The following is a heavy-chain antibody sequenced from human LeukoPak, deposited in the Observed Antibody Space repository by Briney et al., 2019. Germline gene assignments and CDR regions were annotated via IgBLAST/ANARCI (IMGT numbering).Heavy chain of an antibody. V-gene: IGHV1-18*04. J-gene: IGHJ6*02. Sequence: ASVKVSCKASGFTFTSYGFNWVRRAPGQGLEWMGWISAYSDNKNFAQKFQDRVTMTTDTSTSTAYMELRSLRSDDTAVYYCARDGVEMATYYYYAMDVWGQGTTVTVSS. CDR2: ISAYSDNK. CDR3: ARDGVEMATYYYYAMDV. CDR1: GFTFTSYG. D-gene: IGHD5-24*01.